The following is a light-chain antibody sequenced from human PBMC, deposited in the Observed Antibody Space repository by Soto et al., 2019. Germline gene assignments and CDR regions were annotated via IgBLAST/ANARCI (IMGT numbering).Light chain of an antibody. CDR2: EAT. Sequence: QSVLTQPPSVSGAPGQRVTISCSGTSSDFGSYNLVSWYQQHPGKVPKLIIYEATKRPSGISNRFSGSKSGYMASLTISGLQAEDGADYYCFSYAGSRTWVFGGGTQLTVL. CDR3: FSYAGSRTWV. CDR1: SSDFGSYNL. J-gene: IGLJ3*02. V-gene: IGLV2-23*01.